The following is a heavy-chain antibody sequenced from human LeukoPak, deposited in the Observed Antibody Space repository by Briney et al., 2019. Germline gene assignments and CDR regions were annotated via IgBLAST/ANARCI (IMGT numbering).Heavy chain of an antibody. CDR3: ARAKYYYDSTTYLDAFDI. V-gene: IGHV3-23*01. CDR1: GFIFSSYG. J-gene: IGHJ3*02. Sequence: GGTLRLSCAASGFIFSSYGMSWVRQAPGKGLEWVSAISGSGGSTYYADSVKGRFAISRDNAKNSLFLQMNSLRAEDTALYYCARAKYYYDSTTYLDAFDIWGQGTMVTVSS. CDR2: ISGSGGST. D-gene: IGHD3-22*01.